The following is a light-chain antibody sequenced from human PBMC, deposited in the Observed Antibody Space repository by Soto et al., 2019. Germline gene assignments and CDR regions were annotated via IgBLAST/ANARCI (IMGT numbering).Light chain of an antibody. V-gene: IGLV2-14*01. CDR3: SSYTSSSPYV. CDR1: SSDVGGYNY. CDR2: DVS. Sequence: QSVLTQPASVSGSPGQSITISCTGNSSDVGGYNYVSWYQQYPGKAPKLMIYDVSNRPSGVSNRFSGPKSGNTASLTISGLRAEDEADYYCSSYTSSSPYVFGTGTKLTV. J-gene: IGLJ1*01.